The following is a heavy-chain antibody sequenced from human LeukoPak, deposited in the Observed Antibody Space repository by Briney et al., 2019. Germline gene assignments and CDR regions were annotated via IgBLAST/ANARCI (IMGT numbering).Heavy chain of an antibody. Sequence: PGGSLRLSCAASGFTFSSYAIHWVRQAPGKGLEWVAVISNDGSNRYYADSVKGRFTISRDNSKHTLYLQMNSLRAEDTAVYYCAKAKHGYGSGSYSKVTFDYWGQGTLVTVSS. D-gene: IGHD3-10*01. CDR1: GFTFSSYA. CDR2: ISNDGSNR. V-gene: IGHV3-30*04. CDR3: AKAKHGYGSGSYSKVTFDY. J-gene: IGHJ4*02.